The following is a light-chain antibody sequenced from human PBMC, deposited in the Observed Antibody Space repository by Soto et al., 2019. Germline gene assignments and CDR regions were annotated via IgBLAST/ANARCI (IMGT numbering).Light chain of an antibody. CDR2: DVS. CDR3: SSYTSSSTLVV. Sequence: QSVLTQPASVSGSPGQSITISCTGTSSDVGGYNYVSWYQQHPGKAPKLMIYDVSNRPSGVSNRFSGSKSGNRASLTISGLQAEDEADYYCSSYTSSSTLVVFGGATQLTVL. CDR1: SSDVGGYNY. V-gene: IGLV2-14*01. J-gene: IGLJ2*01.